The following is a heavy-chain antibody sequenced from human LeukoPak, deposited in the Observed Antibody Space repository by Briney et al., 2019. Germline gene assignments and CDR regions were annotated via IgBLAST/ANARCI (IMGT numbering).Heavy chain of an antibody. CDR1: GDSISTYF. CDR3: ARENVDPQRTTYYFDY. Sequence: SETLSLTCTVSGDSISTYFWSWIRLPPGKGLEWIGYIYYSGMTNYNPSLKSRVTISVDTSKNQFSLKVSSVTAADTAVYYCARENVDPQRTTYYFDYWGHGTLVTVSS. CDR2: IYYSGMT. J-gene: IGHJ4*01. V-gene: IGHV4-59*01. D-gene: IGHD6-25*01.